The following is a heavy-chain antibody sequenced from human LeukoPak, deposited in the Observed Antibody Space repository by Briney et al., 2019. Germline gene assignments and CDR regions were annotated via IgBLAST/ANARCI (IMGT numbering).Heavy chain of an antibody. CDR1: GFTFSSYG. Sequence: PGGSLRLSCAASGFTFSSYGMHWVRQAPGKGLEWVAVISYDGSNKYYADSVKGRFTISRDNSKNTLYLQMNSLRAEDTAVYYCAKGQTGGDSSIDYWGQGTLVTVSS. J-gene: IGHJ4*02. CDR3: AKGQTGGDSSIDY. D-gene: IGHD2-21*02. V-gene: IGHV3-30*18. CDR2: ISYDGSNK.